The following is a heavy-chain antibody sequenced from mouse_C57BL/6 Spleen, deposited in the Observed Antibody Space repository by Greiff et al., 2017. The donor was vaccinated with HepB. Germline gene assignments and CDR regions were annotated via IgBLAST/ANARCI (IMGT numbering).Heavy chain of an antibody. D-gene: IGHD6-5*01. J-gene: IGHJ2*01. V-gene: IGHV14-4*01. Sequence: DVHLVESGAELVRPGASVKLSCTASGFNIKDDYMHWVKQRPEQGLEWIGWIDPENGDTEYASKFQGKATITADTSSNTAYLQLSSLTSEDTAVYYCTTIGVGYEDYFDYWGQGTTLTVSS. CDR2: IDPENGDT. CDR3: TTIGVGYEDYFDY. CDR1: GFNIKDDY.